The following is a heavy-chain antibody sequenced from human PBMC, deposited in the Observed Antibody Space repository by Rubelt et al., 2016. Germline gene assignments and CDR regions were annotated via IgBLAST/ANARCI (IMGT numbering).Heavy chain of an antibody. CDR1: GFIFSTYS. Sequence: EVQLVESGGGLVQPGGSLRLSCAASGFIFSTYSMSWVRQAPGKGLEWVANIREDGNEKNYMASVKGRLTMSRDKGKKERLLEMNSRGVEDTAIYYGVGRAWLEAWGQGTLITVSS. V-gene: IGHV3-7*05. CDR2: IREDGNEK. J-gene: IGHJ5*02. CDR3: VGRAWLEA.